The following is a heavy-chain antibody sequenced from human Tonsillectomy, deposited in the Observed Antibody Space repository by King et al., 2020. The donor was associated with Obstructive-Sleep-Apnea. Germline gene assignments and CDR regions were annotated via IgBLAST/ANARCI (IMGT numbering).Heavy chain of an antibody. D-gene: IGHD6-19*01. CDR2: INSEGSST. V-gene: IGHV3-74*01. J-gene: IGHJ3*02. CDR1: GPTLSSSW. CDR3: ARAIAVAGSVVGALDI. Sequence: VQLVESGGGLVQPGGSLRVSCVASGPTLSSSWMHWVRQAPGKGLEWVSRINSEGSSTRYAGPVKGRFTISSDNAKNTLYLQMNSLRVEDTAVYYCARAIAVAGSVVGALDIWGQGTMVTVSS.